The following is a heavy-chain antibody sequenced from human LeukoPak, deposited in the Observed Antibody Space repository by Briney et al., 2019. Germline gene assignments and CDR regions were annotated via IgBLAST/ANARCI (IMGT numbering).Heavy chain of an antibody. CDR2: ISGYNGYT. J-gene: IGHJ4*02. CDR3: ARDLTHRRNYDSSGYQIVPAF. V-gene: IGHV1-18*01. D-gene: IGHD3-22*01. CDR1: GYTFTSYG. Sequence: GASVKVSCKASGYTFTSYGISWVRQAPGQGLEWMGWISGYNGYTKYTQKLQGRVTMTTDTSTNTAYMEVRSLRSDDTAVYYCARDLTHRRNYDSSGYQIVPAFWGQGTLVTVSS.